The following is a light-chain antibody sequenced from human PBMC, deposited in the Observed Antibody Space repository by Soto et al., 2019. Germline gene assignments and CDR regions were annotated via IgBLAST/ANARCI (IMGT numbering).Light chain of an antibody. CDR1: QSVPRSY. CDR2: DAS. Sequence: EIVLTQSPGTLPFSPGERATLSCRASQSVPRSYLAWYQQRPGQAPRLVIYDASSRATGIPDRFSGSESGTEYTLTISSLESEDFAVYYCHQYAWSPLTFGQGTRLEIK. V-gene: IGKV3-20*01. CDR3: HQYAWSPLT. J-gene: IGKJ5*01.